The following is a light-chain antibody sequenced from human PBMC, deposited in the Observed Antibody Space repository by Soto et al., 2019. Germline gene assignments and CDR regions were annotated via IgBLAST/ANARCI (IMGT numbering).Light chain of an antibody. J-gene: IGKJ1*01. Sequence: DIQMTQSPSSLSASVGDRVTITCRASQGIGNNLAWYQQKPGKVPKVLIYTASTLHSGVPSRFSGRGSGTDFTLTINSLQPEDVATYFCQKYDSVPWSFGQGTRVKI. CDR3: QKYDSVPWS. V-gene: IGKV1-27*01. CDR2: TAS. CDR1: QGIGNN.